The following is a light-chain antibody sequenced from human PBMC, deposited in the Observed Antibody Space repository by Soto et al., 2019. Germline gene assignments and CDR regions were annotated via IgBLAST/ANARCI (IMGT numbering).Light chain of an antibody. CDR2: QTA. CDR3: HQRQSWPRT. CDR1: QYINTR. V-gene: IGKV3-11*01. J-gene: IGKJ1*01. Sequence: EIVLTQSPGTLSSSPGERVTLSCRASQYINTRLAWYQHRPGQAPRLLIYQTAIRAAGIPARFSASGSGTDFTLTISDVQPEDFALYYCHQRQSWPRTFGQGTKVDI.